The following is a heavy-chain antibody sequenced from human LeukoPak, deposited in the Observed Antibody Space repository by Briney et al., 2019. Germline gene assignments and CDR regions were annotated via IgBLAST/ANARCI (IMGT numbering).Heavy chain of an antibody. D-gene: IGHD1-26*01. CDR3: ARHRGHSGGSYSLDY. V-gene: IGHV4-39*01. CDR1: GGSISSSSYY. Sequence: SETLSLTCTVSGGSISSSSYYWGWIRQPPGKGLEWIGSIYYSGSTYYNPSLKSRVTISVDTSKNQFSLKLSSVTAADTAVYYCARHRGHSGGSYSLDYWGQGTLVTVSS. CDR2: IYYSGST. J-gene: IGHJ4*02.